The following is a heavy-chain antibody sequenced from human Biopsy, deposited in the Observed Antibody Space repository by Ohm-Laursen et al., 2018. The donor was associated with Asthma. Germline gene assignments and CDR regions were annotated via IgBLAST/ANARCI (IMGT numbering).Heavy chain of an antibody. D-gene: IGHD3-10*01. CDR2: ISYDGSTK. V-gene: IGHV3-30*03. CDR3: ARDVVWFREVGGMDV. CDR1: GFTLTTYA. J-gene: IGHJ6*02. Sequence: SLRLSCAASGFTLTTYAIHWVRQAPGKGLEWVAVISYDGSTKYSADSVKGRFIVSRDISKNILSLQMNSLRPEDTAVYYCARDVVWFREVGGMDVWGQGATVTVSS.